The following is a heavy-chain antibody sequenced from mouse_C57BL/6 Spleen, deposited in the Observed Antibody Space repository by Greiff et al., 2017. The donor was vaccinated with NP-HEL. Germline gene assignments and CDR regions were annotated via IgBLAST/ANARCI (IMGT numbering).Heavy chain of an antibody. CDR2: INPGSGGT. Sequence: QVQLKESGAELVRPGTSVKVSCKASGYAFTNYLIEWVKQRPGQGLEWIGVINPGSGGTNYNEKFKGKATLTADKSSSTAYMQLSSLTSEDSAVYFCARSIYYDYDGGFAYWGQGTLVTVSA. CDR3: ARSIYYDYDGGFAY. V-gene: IGHV1-54*01. J-gene: IGHJ3*01. D-gene: IGHD2-4*01. CDR1: GYAFTNYL.